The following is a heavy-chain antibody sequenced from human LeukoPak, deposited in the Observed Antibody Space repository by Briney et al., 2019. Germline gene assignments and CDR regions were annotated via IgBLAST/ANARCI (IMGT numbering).Heavy chain of an antibody. CDR3: ARVTSNTAMTDY. D-gene: IGHD5-18*01. CDR2: ISAYNGNT. J-gene: IGHJ4*02. CDR1: GATFSIYA. V-gene: IGHV1-18*01. Sequence: ASVKVSCKASGATFSIYATSWVRQAPGQGLEWMGWISAYNGNTNYAQKLQGRVTMTTDTSTSTAYMELRSLRSDDTAVYYCARVTSNTAMTDYWGQGTLVTVSS.